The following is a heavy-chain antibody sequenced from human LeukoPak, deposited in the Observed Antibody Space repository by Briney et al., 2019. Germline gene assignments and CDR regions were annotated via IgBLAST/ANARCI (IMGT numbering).Heavy chain of an antibody. CDR3: ARDRSVRYFDWLSDYYYGMDV. Sequence: SETLSLTCTVSGGSISSYYWSWIRQPPGKGLEWIGYIYYSGSTNYNPSLKSRVTISVDTSKNQFSLKLRSVTAADTAVYYCARDRSVRYFDWLSDYYYGMDVWGQGTTVTVSS. J-gene: IGHJ6*02. CDR2: IYYSGST. CDR1: GGSISSYY. D-gene: IGHD3-9*01. V-gene: IGHV4-59*01.